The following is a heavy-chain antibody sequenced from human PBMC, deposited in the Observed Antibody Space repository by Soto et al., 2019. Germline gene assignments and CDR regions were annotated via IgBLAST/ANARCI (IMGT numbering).Heavy chain of an antibody. Sequence: SQTLSLTCAISGDSVSSNSAAWNWIRQSPSRGLEWLGRTYYRSKWYNDYAVSVKSRITINPDTSKNQFPLQLNSVTPEDTAVYYCARYSGSTWDYYYYGMDVWGQGTTVTV. J-gene: IGHJ6*02. CDR2: TYYRSKWYN. D-gene: IGHD1-26*01. V-gene: IGHV6-1*01. CDR1: GDSVSSNSAA. CDR3: ARYSGSTWDYYYYGMDV.